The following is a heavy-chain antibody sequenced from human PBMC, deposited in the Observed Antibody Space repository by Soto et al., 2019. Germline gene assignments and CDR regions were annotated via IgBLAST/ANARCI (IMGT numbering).Heavy chain of an antibody. J-gene: IGHJ4*02. Sequence: QVRLVQSGAEVKKPGASVKVSCKASGYTFTGYYLHWVRQAPGRGPEWMGRIDPDTGDTDSSHKYHGRVTLTRDTAIDTAYMGVTGRTLDDTATYYCARGPLEWGQGTLVTVSS. V-gene: IGHV1-2*02. CDR1: GYTFTGYY. CDR3: ARGPLE. CDR2: IDPDTGDT.